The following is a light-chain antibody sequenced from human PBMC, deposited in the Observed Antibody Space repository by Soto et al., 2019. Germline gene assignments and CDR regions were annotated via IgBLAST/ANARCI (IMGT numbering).Light chain of an antibody. CDR3: VQALTAPPT. CDR2: LGS. J-gene: IGKJ1*01. Sequence: DMMRTESGHSLPVTRGEPASISCRSSQSLLNSNGYNYLDWYLQKPGQSPQLLIYLGSNRASGVPDRFSGSGSGTEFELSISRVEAEDAGVYNYVQALTAPPTFGQGTKVDI. CDR1: QSLLNSNGYNY. V-gene: IGKV2-28*01.